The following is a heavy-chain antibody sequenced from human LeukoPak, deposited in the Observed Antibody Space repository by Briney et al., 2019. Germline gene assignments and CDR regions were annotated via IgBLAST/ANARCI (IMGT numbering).Heavy chain of an antibody. V-gene: IGHV3-53*01. Sequence: GGSLRLSCVVSGFTVSTNFMSWVRQAPGERLEWVSVIYSGGSTYYADSVKGRFTISRDNSKNTLYLQMNSLRAEDTAVYYCARTRVDATTFDYFDYWGQGTLVTVSS. CDR3: ARTRVDATTFDYFDY. J-gene: IGHJ4*02. D-gene: IGHD3-16*01. CDR1: GFTVSTNF. CDR2: IYSGGST.